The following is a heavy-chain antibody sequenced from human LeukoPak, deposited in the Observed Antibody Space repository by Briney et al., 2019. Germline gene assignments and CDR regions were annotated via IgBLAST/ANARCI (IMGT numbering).Heavy chain of an antibody. CDR3: ARGGSYTRRNRVSWYFDL. V-gene: IGHV4-34*01. Sequence: SETLSLTCAVYAGSFSGYYWSWIRQPPGKGLEWIGEINHSGSTNYNPSLKSRVTISVDTSKNQFSLRLSSVTAADTAEYYCARGGSYTRRNRVSWYFDLWGRDTLVTVSS. CDR1: AGSFSGYY. J-gene: IGHJ2*01. D-gene: IGHD1-14*01. CDR2: INHSGST.